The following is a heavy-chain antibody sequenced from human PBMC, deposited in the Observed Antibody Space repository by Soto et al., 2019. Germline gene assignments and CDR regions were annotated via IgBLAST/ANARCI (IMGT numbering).Heavy chain of an antibody. Sequence: SVKVSCKASGYTFASYYMNWVRQAPGQGLEWMGIINPSGGSTSYAQKFQGRVTMTRDTSTSTVYMELSSLRSEDTAVYYCAREGQGGPPFDYWGQGTLVTVSS. CDR3: AREGQGGPPFDY. V-gene: IGHV1-46*03. J-gene: IGHJ4*02. D-gene: IGHD2-15*01. CDR2: INPSGGST. CDR1: GYTFASYY.